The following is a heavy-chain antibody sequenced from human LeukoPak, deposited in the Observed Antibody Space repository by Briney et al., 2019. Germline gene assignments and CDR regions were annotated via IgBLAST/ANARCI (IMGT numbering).Heavy chain of an antibody. D-gene: IGHD3-10*01. J-gene: IGHJ4*02. Sequence: GGSLRLSCAASGFTFSSYAMSWVRQAPGKGLEWVSAIRGSGGSTYYADSVKGRFTISRDNSKNTLYLQMNSLRAEDTAVYYCAKDIDRGVIIRDYFDYWGQGTLVTVSS. V-gene: IGHV3-23*01. CDR1: GFTFSSYA. CDR3: AKDIDRGVIIRDYFDY. CDR2: IRGSGGST.